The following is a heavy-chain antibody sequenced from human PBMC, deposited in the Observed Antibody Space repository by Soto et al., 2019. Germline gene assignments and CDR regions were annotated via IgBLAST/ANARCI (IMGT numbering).Heavy chain of an antibody. J-gene: IGHJ4*02. V-gene: IGHV3-33*01. D-gene: IGHD1-26*01. CDR3: ARDGSGSTHQFDY. Sequence: QVQLGESGGGVGQPGWSLRLSCAASGFTFSTYGMPWVRQAPGKGLEWVAVIWYDGSNKYYADSVKGRFTISRDNSKNTLYLQMNSLRAEDTAVYYCARDGSGSTHQFDYWGQGTLVTVSS. CDR2: IWYDGSNK. CDR1: GFTFSTYG.